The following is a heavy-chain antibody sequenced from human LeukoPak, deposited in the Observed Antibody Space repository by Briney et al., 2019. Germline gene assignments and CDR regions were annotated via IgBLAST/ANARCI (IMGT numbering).Heavy chain of an antibody. V-gene: IGHV3-30-3*01. CDR3: AGQVYYDSSGYYVRNAFDI. J-gene: IGHJ3*02. D-gene: IGHD3-22*01. CDR1: GFTFSSYA. Sequence: PGRSLRLSCAASGFTFSSYAMHWVRQAPGKGLEWVAVISYDGSNKYYADSVKGRFTISRDNAKNSLYLQMNSLRAEDTAVYYCAGQVYYDSSGYYVRNAFDIWGQGTMVTVSS. CDR2: ISYDGSNK.